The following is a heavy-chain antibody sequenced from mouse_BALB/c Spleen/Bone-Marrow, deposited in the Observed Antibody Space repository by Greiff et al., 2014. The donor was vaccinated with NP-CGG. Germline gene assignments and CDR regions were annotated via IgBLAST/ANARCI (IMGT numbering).Heavy chain of an antibody. CDR3: TKPSFYYGSSYWYFDV. D-gene: IGHD1-1*01. J-gene: IGHJ1*01. CDR2: IDPANGDT. CDR1: GFNIKDTY. Sequence: VQLQQSGAELAKPGASVKLSCTASGFNIKDTYMHWVKQRPEQGLEWIGRIDPANGDTKYDPKFQGKATITADTSSNTAYLQRSSLTSEDTAVYYGTKPSFYYGSSYWYFDVWGAGTTVTVSS. V-gene: IGHV14-3*02.